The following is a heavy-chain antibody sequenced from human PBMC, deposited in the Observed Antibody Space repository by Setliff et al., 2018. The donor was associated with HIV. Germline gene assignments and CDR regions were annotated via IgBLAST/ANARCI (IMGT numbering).Heavy chain of an antibody. D-gene: IGHD6-19*01. V-gene: IGHV4-39*07. CDR2: IYYSGST. J-gene: IGHJ5*02. CDR1: GGSISSSSYY. Sequence: SETLSLTCTVSGGSISSSSYYWGWIRQPPGKGLEWIGSIYYSGSTYYTPSLKSRVTISVDTSKNQFSLKLSSVTAADTAVYFCARDHRAIAVAGANWFDPWGQGTLVTVSS. CDR3: ARDHRAIAVAGANWFDP.